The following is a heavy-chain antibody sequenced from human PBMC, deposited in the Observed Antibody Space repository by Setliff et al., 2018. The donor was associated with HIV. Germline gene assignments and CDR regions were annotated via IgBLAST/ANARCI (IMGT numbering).Heavy chain of an antibody. CDR2: IYYTGFA. Sequence: SETLSLTCSVSGVSFSTNMYYWGWIRQTPGKGLEWIGNIYYTGFAYYNPSLKSRVTISLDTSKTHFFLNLTSVTDADTAVYFCTREGRGDPAMATTRIDYWGQGKLVTVSS. D-gene: IGHD1-1*01. CDR3: TREGRGDPAMATTRIDY. CDR1: GVSFSTNMYY. V-gene: IGHV4-39*02. J-gene: IGHJ4*02.